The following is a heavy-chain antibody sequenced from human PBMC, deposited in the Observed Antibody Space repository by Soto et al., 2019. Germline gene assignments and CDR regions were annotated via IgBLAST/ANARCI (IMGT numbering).Heavy chain of an antibody. V-gene: IGHV1-69*01. D-gene: IGHD2-2*01. CDR2: IIPIFGTE. CDR1: GGTFSSHS. CDR3: STSVYCSTTRCYYYYGLDV. Sequence: QVQLVPSGAEVKKPGSSVKVSCKVSGGTFSSHSINWVRQAPGQGPEWMGGIIPIFGTENYAQKFQGRVTITADESTSTAYMELSSLTSEDTALYYCSTSVYCSTTRCYYYYGLDVWGQGTTVIVSS. J-gene: IGHJ6*02.